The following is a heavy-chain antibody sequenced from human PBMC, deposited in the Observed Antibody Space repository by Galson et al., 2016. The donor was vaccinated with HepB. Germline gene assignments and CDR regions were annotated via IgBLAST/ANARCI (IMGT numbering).Heavy chain of an antibody. CDR1: GFTFSDYY. D-gene: IGHD6-19*01. Sequence: SLRLSCAASGFTFSDYYMHWVRQGSGRGLMWVSRISSDGNSTTYADSVKGRFTISRDNAKNTLYLQMNSLRAEDTAMYFCTRDLATVADTWFAPWGQGTLVTVSS. CDR3: TRDLATVADTWFAP. J-gene: IGHJ5*02. CDR2: ISSDGNST. V-gene: IGHV3-74*01.